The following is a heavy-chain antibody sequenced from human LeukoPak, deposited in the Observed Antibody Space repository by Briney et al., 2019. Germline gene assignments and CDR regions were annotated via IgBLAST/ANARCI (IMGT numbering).Heavy chain of an antibody. V-gene: IGHV4-4*02. Sequence: GSLRLSCAASGFTFSSYEMNWVRQPPGKGVEGRGGIYYSGSTYYNQSPTRRGTISADKTKNQFSLKLSSVTAADTAVYYCARDLSGSYGIWGQGTLVTVSS. CDR3: ARDLSGSYGI. J-gene: IGHJ4*02. CDR1: GFTFSSYEM. D-gene: IGHD1-26*01. CDR2: IYYSGST.